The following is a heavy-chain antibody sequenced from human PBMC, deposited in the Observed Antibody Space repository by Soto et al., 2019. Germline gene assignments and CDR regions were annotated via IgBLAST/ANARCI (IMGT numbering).Heavy chain of an antibody. Sequence: RSCAASGFTFSSYAMHWVRQAPGKGLEWVAVISYDGSNKYYADSVKGRFTISRDNSKNTLYLQMNSLRAEDTAVYYCARDTYYYGSGSLQWGQVTLVTVSS. V-gene: IGHV3-30-3*01. CDR2: ISYDGSNK. CDR3: ARDTYYYGSGSLQ. J-gene: IGHJ4*02. D-gene: IGHD3-10*01. CDR1: GFTFSSYA.